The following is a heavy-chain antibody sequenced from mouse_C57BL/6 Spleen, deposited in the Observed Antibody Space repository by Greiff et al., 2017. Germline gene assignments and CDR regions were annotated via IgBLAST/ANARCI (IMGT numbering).Heavy chain of an antibody. V-gene: IGHV1-52*01. CDR3: ARRGNYAMDY. J-gene: IGHJ4*01. CDR1: GYTFTSYW. CDR2: IDPSDSET. Sequence: VQLQQPGAELVRPGSSVKLSCKASGYTFTSYWMHWVKQRPIQGLEWIGNIDPSDSETHYNQKFKDKATLTVDKSSSTAYMQLSSLTSEDAAVYYGARRGNYAMDYWGQGTSVTVSS.